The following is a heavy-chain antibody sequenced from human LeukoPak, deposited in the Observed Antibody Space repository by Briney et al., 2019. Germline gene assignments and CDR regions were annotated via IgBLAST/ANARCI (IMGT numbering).Heavy chain of an antibody. Sequence: PSETLSLTCTVSGGSISSSSYYWGWIRQPPGKGLEWIGSIYYSGSTYYNPSLKSRVTISVDRSKNQFSLKLSSVTAADTAVYYCARSLLSRITMIVVAIDPWGQGTLVTVSS. CDR2: IYYSGST. CDR1: GGSISSSSYY. J-gene: IGHJ5*02. V-gene: IGHV4-39*07. D-gene: IGHD3-22*01. CDR3: ARSLLSRITMIVVAIDP.